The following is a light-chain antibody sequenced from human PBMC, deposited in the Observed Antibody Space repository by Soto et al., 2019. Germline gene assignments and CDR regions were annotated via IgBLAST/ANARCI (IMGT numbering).Light chain of an antibody. CDR2: DAS. CDR1: QSVSSY. CDR3: QQRSNWPRVYT. Sequence: EIVLTQSPATLPLSPGERATLSCRASQSVSSYLAWYQQKPGQAPRLLIYDASNRATGIPARFSGSGSGTDFTLTISSLEPEDFAVYYCQQRSNWPRVYTFGQGTKLEIK. V-gene: IGKV3-11*01. J-gene: IGKJ2*01.